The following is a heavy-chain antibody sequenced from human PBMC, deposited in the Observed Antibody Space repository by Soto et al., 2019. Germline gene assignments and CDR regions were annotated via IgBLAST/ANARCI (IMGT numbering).Heavy chain of an antibody. J-gene: IGHJ3*01. D-gene: IGHD1-1*01. CDR3: VRDRGYPDSFDV. CDR2: INSEGTFT. CDR1: GFTFSSYW. V-gene: IGHV3-74*01. Sequence: GGSLRLSCEASGFTFSSYWMHWVRQAPGKGLEWVSRINSEGTFTPYADSVKGRFTISRDNAKNTLYLQMHSLRAEDTALYFCVRDRGYPDSFDVWGRGTMVTVSS.